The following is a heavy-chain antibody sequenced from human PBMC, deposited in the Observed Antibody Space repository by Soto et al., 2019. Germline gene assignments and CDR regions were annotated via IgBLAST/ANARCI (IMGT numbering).Heavy chain of an antibody. CDR2: IYYSGST. Sequence: SETLSLTCTVSGGSISSGGYYWSWIRQHPGKGLEWIGYIYYSGSTYYNQSLKSRVTISVDTSKNQFSLKLSSVTAADTAVYYCAISRTVGIVVVPAAMEFDVFDIGGQGTMVTVSS. CDR3: AISRTVGIVVVPAAMEFDVFDI. V-gene: IGHV4-31*03. CDR1: GGSISSGGYY. D-gene: IGHD2-2*03. J-gene: IGHJ3*02.